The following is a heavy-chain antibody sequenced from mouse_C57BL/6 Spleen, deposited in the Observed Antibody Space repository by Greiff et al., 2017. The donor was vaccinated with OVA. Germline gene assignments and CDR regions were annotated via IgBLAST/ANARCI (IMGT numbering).Heavy chain of an antibody. Sequence: EVHLVESGEGLVKPGGSLKLSCAASGFTFSSYAMSWVRQTPEKRLEWVAYISSGGDYIYYADTVKGRFTISRDNARNTLYLQMSSLKSEDTAMYYCTRDYGNYGYFDVWGTGTTVTVSS. CDR3: TRDYGNYGYFDV. D-gene: IGHD2-1*01. CDR1: GFTFSSYA. J-gene: IGHJ1*03. CDR2: ISSGGDYI. V-gene: IGHV5-9-1*02.